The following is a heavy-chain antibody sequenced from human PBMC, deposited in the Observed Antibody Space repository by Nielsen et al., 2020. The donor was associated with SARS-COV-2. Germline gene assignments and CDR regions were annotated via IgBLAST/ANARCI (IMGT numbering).Heavy chain of an antibody. CDR2: IKQDGSEK. CDR1: GFTFSSYW. D-gene: IGHD3-16*02. V-gene: IGHV3-7*01. J-gene: IGHJ4*02. CDR3: ARDMGDYVWGSYRYSWYFDY. Sequence: GGSLRLSCAASGFTFSSYWMSWVRQAPGKGLEWVANIKQDGSEKYYVDSVKGRFTISRDNAKNSLYLQMNSLRAEDTAVYYCARDMGDYVWGSYRYSWYFDYWGQGTLVTVSS.